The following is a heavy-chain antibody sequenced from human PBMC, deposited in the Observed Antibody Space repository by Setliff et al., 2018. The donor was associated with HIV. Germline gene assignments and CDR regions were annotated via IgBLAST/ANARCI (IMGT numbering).Heavy chain of an antibody. V-gene: IGHV3-48*01. CDR2: ISATGTTV. CDR3: VRDQLRRPERWDFDF. Sequence: GGSLRLSCVGSGFVFSDHSLHWVRQAPGEGLEWLSYISATGTTVSYADSVRGRFIISRDSVRNVLYLQMKSLRVEDTALYYCVRDQLRRPERWDFDFWGQGTLVTVSS. CDR1: GFVFSDHS. J-gene: IGHJ4*02. D-gene: IGHD1-26*01.